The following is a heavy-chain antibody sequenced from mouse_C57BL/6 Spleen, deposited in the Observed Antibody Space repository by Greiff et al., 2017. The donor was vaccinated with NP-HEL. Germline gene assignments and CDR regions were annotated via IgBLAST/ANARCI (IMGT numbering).Heavy chain of an antibody. CDR2: ISSGGSYT. V-gene: IGHV5-6*01. J-gene: IGHJ3*01. CDR1: GFTFSSYG. Sequence: EVQGVESGGDLVKPGGSLKLSCAASGFTFSSYGMSWVRQTPDKRLEWVATISSGGSYTYYPDSVKGRFTISRDNAKNTLYLQMSSLKSEDTAMYYCARDYATGFAYWGQGTLVTVSA. CDR3: ARDYATGFAY. D-gene: IGHD1-1*01.